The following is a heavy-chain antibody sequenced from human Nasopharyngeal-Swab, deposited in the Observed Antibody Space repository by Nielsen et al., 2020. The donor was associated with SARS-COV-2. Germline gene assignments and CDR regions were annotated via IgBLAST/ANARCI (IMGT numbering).Heavy chain of an antibody. Sequence: SETLSLTCTVSGGSISSSSYYWGWIRQPPGKGLEWIGSIYYSGSTYYNPSLKSRVTISVDKSKNQFSLKLSSVTAADTAVYYCARVKREWLGIYYYYMDVWGKGTTVTVSS. CDR2: IYYSGST. D-gene: IGHD6-19*01. CDR3: ARVKREWLGIYYYYMDV. J-gene: IGHJ6*03. CDR1: GGSISSSSYY. V-gene: IGHV4-39*07.